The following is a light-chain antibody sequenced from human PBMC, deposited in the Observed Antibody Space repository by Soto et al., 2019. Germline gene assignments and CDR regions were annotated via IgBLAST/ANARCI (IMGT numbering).Light chain of an antibody. CDR1: QSISSY. V-gene: IGKV1-17*01. Sequence: IRMTQSPSSLSASTGDRVTITCRASQSISSYLNWYQQKPGKVPKRLIYAVSTLQSGVPSRFSGSGSGTEFTLTISSLQPEDFATYYCLQHNTYPLTFGPGTKVDIK. CDR2: AVS. CDR3: LQHNTYPLT. J-gene: IGKJ3*01.